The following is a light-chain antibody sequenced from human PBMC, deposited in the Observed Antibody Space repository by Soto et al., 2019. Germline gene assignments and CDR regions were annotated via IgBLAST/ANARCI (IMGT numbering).Light chain of an antibody. J-gene: IGLJ1*01. CDR1: SSDVGGYNY. CDR2: EVS. V-gene: IGLV2-14*01. Sequence: QSALTQPASVSGSPGQSITISCTGTSSDVGGYNYDSWYQQHPGKAPKLMIYEVSDRPSGVSNRFSGSKSGNTASLTISGLQAEDEADYYCSSYTSGSTLEVFGTGTKLTVL. CDR3: SSYTSGSTLEV.